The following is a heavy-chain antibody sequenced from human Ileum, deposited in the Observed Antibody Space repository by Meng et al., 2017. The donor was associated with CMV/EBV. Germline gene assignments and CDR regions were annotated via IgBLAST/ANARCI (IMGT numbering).Heavy chain of an antibody. CDR1: GFTFSAYN. CDR3: ARDYSHQIVASTHDAFDL. J-gene: IGHJ3*01. D-gene: IGHD2/OR15-2a*01. CDR2: ISMSSSYI. V-gene: IGHV3-21*01. Sequence: GGSLRLSCAGSGFTFSAYNMNWVRQAPGKGLEWVASISMSSSYIYYADAVRGRFTISRDNAKNSLFLQMNSLRAEDTAVYYCARDYSHQIVASTHDAFDLWGQGTMVTVSS.